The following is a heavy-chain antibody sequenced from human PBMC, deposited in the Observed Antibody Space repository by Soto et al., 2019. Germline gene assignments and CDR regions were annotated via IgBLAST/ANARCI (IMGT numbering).Heavy chain of an antibody. J-gene: IGHJ4*02. V-gene: IGHV1-69*08. D-gene: IGHD6-6*01. Sequence: QVQLVQSGAEVKKSGSSVKVSCKASGGTFSSYTISWVRQAPGQGLEWMGRIIPILGIANYAQKFQGRVTITADKSTSTAYMELSSLRSEDTAVYYCAREGQLVPQFDYWGQGTLVTVSS. CDR1: GGTFSSYT. CDR2: IIPILGIA. CDR3: AREGQLVPQFDY.